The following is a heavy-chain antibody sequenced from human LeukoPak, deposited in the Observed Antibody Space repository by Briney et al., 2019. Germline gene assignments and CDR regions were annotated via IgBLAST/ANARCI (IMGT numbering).Heavy chain of an antibody. CDR2: INPSGGTT. CDR3: ARDPRTTGTTPYYYYGMDV. V-gene: IGHV1-46*01. J-gene: IGHJ6*04. CDR1: GYTFTSYY. D-gene: IGHD1-1*01. Sequence: ASLKVCCKASGYTFTSYYLHWVRQAPGQGLEWMGIINPSGGTTTYAQKFQGRVTMTRDTSTSTVHMELSSLRYEDTAVYYCARDPRTTGTTPYYYYGMDVWGKGTTVTVSS.